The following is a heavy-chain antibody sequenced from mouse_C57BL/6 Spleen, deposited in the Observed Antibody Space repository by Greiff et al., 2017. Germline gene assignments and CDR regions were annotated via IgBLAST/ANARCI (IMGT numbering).Heavy chain of an antibody. D-gene: IGHD1-1*01. CDR2: ISSGSSTI. Sequence: VQLKESGGGLVKPGGSLKLSCAASGFTFSDYGMHWVRQAPEKGLEWVAYISSGSSTIYYAGTVKGRFTISRDNAKNTLFLQMTSLRSEDTAMYYCARDYYGSSYWYFDVWGTGTTVTVSS. CDR3: ARDYYGSSYWYFDV. J-gene: IGHJ1*03. V-gene: IGHV5-17*01. CDR1: GFTFSDYG.